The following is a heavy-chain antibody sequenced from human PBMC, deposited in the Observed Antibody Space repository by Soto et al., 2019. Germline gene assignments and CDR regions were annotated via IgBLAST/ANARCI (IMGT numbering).Heavy chain of an antibody. Sequence: QVQLQESGPGLVKPSGTLSLICDVSGGSISSNNWWSWVRQPPGKGLEWIGEIFHSGTTNYNPSLKSRVTMSIDKSKNQFSLKWNSVTAADTAVYYCARNTYCSGGSCRYFDLWGRGSLVTVSS. D-gene: IGHD2-15*01. CDR1: GGSISSNNW. CDR2: IFHSGTT. CDR3: ARNTYCSGGSCRYFDL. J-gene: IGHJ2*01. V-gene: IGHV4-4*02.